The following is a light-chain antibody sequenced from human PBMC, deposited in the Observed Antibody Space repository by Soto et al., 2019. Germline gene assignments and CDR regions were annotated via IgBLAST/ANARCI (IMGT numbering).Light chain of an antibody. CDR1: QSVSSN. V-gene: IGKV3D-20*02. CDR3: QQRSNWPPIT. J-gene: IGKJ5*01. CDR2: ATS. Sequence: EIVMTQSPATLSVSPGESATLSCRASQSVSSNLAWYQQKPGQAPSLLIYATSSRATGIPDRFSGSGSGTDFSLTISRLEPEDFAVYYCQQRSNWPPITFGQGTRLEIK.